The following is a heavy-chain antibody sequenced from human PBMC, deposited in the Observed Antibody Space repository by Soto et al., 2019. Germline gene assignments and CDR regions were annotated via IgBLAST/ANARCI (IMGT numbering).Heavy chain of an antibody. Sequence: SGTLSLTCTVSGGSISSYYWSWIRQPPGKGLEWIGYIYYSGSTNYNPSLKSRVTISVDTSKNQFSLKLSSVTAADTAVYYCATSTTVTLIWNYWGQGTLVTVSS. CDR2: IYYSGST. J-gene: IGHJ4*02. CDR3: ATSTTVTLIWNY. D-gene: IGHD4-17*01. V-gene: IGHV4-59*01. CDR1: GGSISSYY.